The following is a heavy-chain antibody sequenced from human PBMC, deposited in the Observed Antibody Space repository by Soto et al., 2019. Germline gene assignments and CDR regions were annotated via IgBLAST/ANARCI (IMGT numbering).Heavy chain of an antibody. J-gene: IGHJ4*02. D-gene: IGHD4-17*01. CDR2: IYHSGST. V-gene: IGHV4-30-2*01. CDR3: VRSYEYGDYAFDY. Sequence: SETLSLTCADSGGSISSGGYSWSWIRQPPGKGLEWIGYIYHSGSTYYNPSLKSRVTISVDRSKNRFSLKLSSVTAADTAVYYCVRSYEYGDYAFDYWGQGTLVTVSS. CDR1: GGSISSGGYS.